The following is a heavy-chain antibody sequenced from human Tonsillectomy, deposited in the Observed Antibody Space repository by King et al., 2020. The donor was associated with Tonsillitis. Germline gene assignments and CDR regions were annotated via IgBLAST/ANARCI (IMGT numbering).Heavy chain of an antibody. D-gene: IGHD1-1*01. CDR2: IHYSGST. CDR1: GGFISSYY. CDR3: ATTATTYYYYFYMDV. Sequence: VQLQESGPGLVKPSETLSLTCTVSGGFISSYYWSWIRQPPGKGLEWIGYIHYSGSTKYNPSLKSRVAISLDTSKNQFSLKLSSVTAADTAVYYCATTATTYYYYFYMDVWGKGTTVTVSS. J-gene: IGHJ6*03. V-gene: IGHV4-59*01.